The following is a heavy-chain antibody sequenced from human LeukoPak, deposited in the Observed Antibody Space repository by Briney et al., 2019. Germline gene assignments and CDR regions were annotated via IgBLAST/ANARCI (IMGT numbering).Heavy chain of an antibody. Sequence: GGTLRLSCAASGFTFSSYAMSWVRQAPGKGLEWVSALSGSGGTTYYAASVKGRFTISRDNSKNTLYLQMNSLRAEDTAVYYCAKGQQLETNWGQGTLVTVSS. CDR2: LSGSGGTT. CDR3: AKGQQLETN. D-gene: IGHD6-13*01. J-gene: IGHJ4*02. V-gene: IGHV3-23*01. CDR1: GFTFSSYA.